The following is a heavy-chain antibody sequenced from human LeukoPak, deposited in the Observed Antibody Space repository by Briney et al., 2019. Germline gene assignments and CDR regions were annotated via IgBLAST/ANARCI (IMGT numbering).Heavy chain of an antibody. V-gene: IGHV3-23*01. CDR3: AKDSAPYYYDSSGSLLG. D-gene: IGHD3-22*01. J-gene: IGHJ4*02. CDR2: ISSSGGST. Sequence: GGSLRLSCAASGFTFSSYAMSWARQAPGKGLEWVSAISSSGGSTYYADSVKGRFTISRDNSKNTLYLQMNSLRAEDTAVYYCAKDSAPYYYDSSGSLLGWGQGTLVTVSS. CDR1: GFTFSSYA.